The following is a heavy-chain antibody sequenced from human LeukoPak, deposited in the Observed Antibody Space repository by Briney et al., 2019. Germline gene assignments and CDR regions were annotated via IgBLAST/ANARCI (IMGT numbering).Heavy chain of an antibody. CDR2: IYYNGST. Sequence: SETLSLTCTVSGGSISSSSYYCGWIRQPPGKGLEWIGSIYYNGSTYYNPSLKSRVTISVDTSKNQFSLKLSSVTAAGTAVYYCARGRLTRNLYSSGWGASDYYYYGMDVWGQGTTVTVSS. CDR3: ARGRLTRNLYSSGWGASDYYYYGMDV. CDR1: GGSISSSSYY. V-gene: IGHV4-39*07. J-gene: IGHJ6*02. D-gene: IGHD6-19*01.